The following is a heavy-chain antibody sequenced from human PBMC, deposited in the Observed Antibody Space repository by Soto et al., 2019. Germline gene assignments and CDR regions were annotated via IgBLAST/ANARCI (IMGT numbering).Heavy chain of an antibody. D-gene: IGHD3-3*01. CDR1: GFTFSSYA. Sequence: EVQLLESGGGLVQPGGSLRLSCAASGFTFSSYAMSWVRQSPGKGLEWVSAISGSGGSTYYADSVKGRFTISRDNSKNTLSLQMNSLRAEDTAVYYCAKKGKDYDFWSGYSPYMDVWGKGTKVTVSS. CDR2: ISGSGGST. J-gene: IGHJ6*03. CDR3: AKKGKDYDFWSGYSPYMDV. V-gene: IGHV3-23*01.